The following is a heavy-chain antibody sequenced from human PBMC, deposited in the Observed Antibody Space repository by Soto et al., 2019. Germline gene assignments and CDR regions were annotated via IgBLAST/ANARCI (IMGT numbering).Heavy chain of an antibody. CDR2: ISYDGSNK. CDR1: GFTFSSYA. D-gene: IGHD6-6*01. J-gene: IGHJ6*02. Sequence: SLRLSCAASGFTFSSYAMHWVRQAPGKGLEWVAVISYDGSNKYYADSVKGRFTISRDNSKNTLYLQMNSLRAEDTAVYYCARAMTYSSFYGMDVWGQGTTVTVSS. CDR3: ARAMTYSSFYGMDV. V-gene: IGHV3-30-3*01.